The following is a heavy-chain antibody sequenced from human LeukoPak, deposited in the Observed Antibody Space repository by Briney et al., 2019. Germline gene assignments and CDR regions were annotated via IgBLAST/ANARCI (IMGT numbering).Heavy chain of an antibody. CDR2: INHSGST. CDR3: ARSMPSPSPQLWLPYNYYYMDV. J-gene: IGHJ6*03. Sequence: PSETLSLTCAVYGGSFSGYYWSWIRQPPGKGLEWIGEINHSGSTNYNPSLKSRVTISVDTSKNQFSLKLSSVTAADTAVYYCARSMPSPSPQLWLPYNYYYMDVWGKGTTVTVSS. CDR1: GGSFSGYY. D-gene: IGHD5-18*01. V-gene: IGHV4-34*01.